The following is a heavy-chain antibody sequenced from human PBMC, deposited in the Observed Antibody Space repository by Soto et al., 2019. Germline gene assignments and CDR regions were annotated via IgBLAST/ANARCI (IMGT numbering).Heavy chain of an antibody. CDR1: GFTFSSYT. J-gene: IGHJ4*02. D-gene: IGHD3-22*01. Sequence: GWSLRLSCAASGFTFSSYTMYWVRQAPGKGLEWFSSISSGSSLLYYAYSVRGRFTISRDNAKNSLYLQMNSLRADDNAVYYCARVPDSSAYYYYFDYWGQGTLVTVTS. CDR2: ISSGSSLL. CDR3: ARVPDSSAYYYYFDY. V-gene: IGHV3-21*01.